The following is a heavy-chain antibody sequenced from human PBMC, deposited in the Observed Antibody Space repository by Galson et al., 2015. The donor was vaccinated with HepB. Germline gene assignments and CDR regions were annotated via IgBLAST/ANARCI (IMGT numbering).Heavy chain of an antibody. Sequence: SLRLSCAASGFTFSSYWMSWVRQAPGKGLEWVANIKQDGSEKYYVDSVKGRFTISRDNAKNSLYLQMNSLRAEDTAVYYCARRDYGDYVSAFDIWGQGTMVTVSS. CDR3: ARRDYGDYVSAFDI. J-gene: IGHJ3*02. V-gene: IGHV3-7*01. D-gene: IGHD4-17*01. CDR2: IKQDGSEK. CDR1: GFTFSSYW.